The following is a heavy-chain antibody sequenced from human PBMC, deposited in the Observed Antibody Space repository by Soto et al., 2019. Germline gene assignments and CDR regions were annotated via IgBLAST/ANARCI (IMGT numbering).Heavy chain of an antibody. CDR2: ISAYNGNT. CDR1: GYTFTSYG. CDR3: ARDTLSYDFWSGYYQTYYYYGMDV. J-gene: IGHJ6*02. Sequence: GSVKVSCKASGYTFTSYGISWVRQAPGQGLEWMGWISAYNGNTNYAQKLQGRVTMTTDTSTSTAYMELRSLRSDDTAVYYCARDTLSYDFWSGYYQTYYYYGMDVWGQGTTVTVSS. D-gene: IGHD3-3*01. V-gene: IGHV1-18*01.